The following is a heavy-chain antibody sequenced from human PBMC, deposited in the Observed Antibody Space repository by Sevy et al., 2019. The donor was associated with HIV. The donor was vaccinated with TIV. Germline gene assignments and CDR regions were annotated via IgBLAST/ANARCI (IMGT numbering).Heavy chain of an antibody. CDR1: GFTFSSYA. J-gene: IGHJ4*02. CDR3: ARGRGYYFDY. V-gene: IGHV3-30-3*01. Sequence: GGSLRLSCAASGFTFSSYAMHWVRQAPGKGLEWVAVISYDGSNKYYADSVKGRFTISRDNSKNTLYLQMNSLRAEDTALYYCARGRGYYFDYWGQGTLVTVSS. D-gene: IGHD2-15*01. CDR2: ISYDGSNK.